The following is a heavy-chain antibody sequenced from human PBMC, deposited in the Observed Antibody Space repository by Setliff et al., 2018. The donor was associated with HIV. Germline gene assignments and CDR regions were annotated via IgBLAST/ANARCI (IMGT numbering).Heavy chain of an antibody. V-gene: IGHV4-61*02. CDR1: GASIDRGSYY. J-gene: IGHJ4*02. CDR2: VFTSGVT. D-gene: IGHD1-1*01. CDR3: ARGGDGYNPGGGTFDH. Sequence: SETLSLTCAVSGASIDRGSYYWSWIRQPAGKGLEWIGRVFTSGVTNYNSSLKSRVTISLDTAKNHFTLELRSVTAADTAVYYCARGGDGYNPGGGTFDHWGQGTLVTVSS.